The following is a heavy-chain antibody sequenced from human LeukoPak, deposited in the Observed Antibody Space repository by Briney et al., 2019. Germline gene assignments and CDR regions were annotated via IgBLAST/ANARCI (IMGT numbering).Heavy chain of an antibody. V-gene: IGHV4-30-2*01. CDR3: ARIGSGWYSVRGYFDY. CDR1: GGSISSGGYS. Sequence: PSETLSLTCAVSGGSISSGGYSWSWIRQPPGKGLEWIGYIYHSGSTYYNPSLKSRVTISVDRSKNQFSLKLSSVTAADTAVYYCARIGSGWYSVRGYFDYWGQGTLVTVSS. J-gene: IGHJ4*02. D-gene: IGHD6-19*01. CDR2: IYHSGST.